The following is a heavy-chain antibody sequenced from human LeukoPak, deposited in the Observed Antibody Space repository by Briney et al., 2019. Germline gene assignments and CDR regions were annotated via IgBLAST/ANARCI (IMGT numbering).Heavy chain of an antibody. Sequence: GGSLRLSCAASGFTFSSYWMSWVRQAPGVGLEWVSAIDGGGGRTWHADSVRGRFTISRDNSKNTLFMQMNSLRAEDTAVYYCAKDFYDSSGSRYDYWGQGTLVTVSS. J-gene: IGHJ4*02. CDR2: IDGGGGRT. CDR1: GFTFSSYW. CDR3: AKDFYDSSGSRYDY. D-gene: IGHD3-22*01. V-gene: IGHV3-23*01.